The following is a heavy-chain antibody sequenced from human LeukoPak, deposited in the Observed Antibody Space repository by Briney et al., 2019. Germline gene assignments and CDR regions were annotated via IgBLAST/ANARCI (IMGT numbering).Heavy chain of an antibody. Sequence: SETLSLTCTVSGGSISSYYWSWIQQPPGKGLEWIGYIYYSGSTNYNPSLKSRVTTSVDTSKNQFSLKLSSVTAADTAVYYCARAGCSSTSCPFDYWGQGTLVTVSS. CDR3: ARAGCSSTSCPFDY. V-gene: IGHV4-59*01. D-gene: IGHD2-2*01. CDR1: GGSISSYY. J-gene: IGHJ4*02. CDR2: IYYSGST.